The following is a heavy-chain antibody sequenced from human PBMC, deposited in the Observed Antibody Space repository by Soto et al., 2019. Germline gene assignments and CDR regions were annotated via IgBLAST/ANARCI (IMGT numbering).Heavy chain of an antibody. CDR3: GRDEVRNGVGV. CDR1: GFTFTSYW. V-gene: IGHV3-7*01. CDR2: IKGDGSEK. J-gene: IGHJ6*02. Sequence: VGSLRLSCVASGFTFTSYWMSWVRQAPGKGLEWVANIKGDGSEKRYVDSVKGRLTISRDNAKNSVYLQMNSLRVEDTALYYCGRDEVRNGVGVWGQGTTVTVPS.